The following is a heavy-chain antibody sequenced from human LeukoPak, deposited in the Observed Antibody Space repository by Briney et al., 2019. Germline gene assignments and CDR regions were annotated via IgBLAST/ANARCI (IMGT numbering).Heavy chain of an antibody. J-gene: IGHJ4*02. CDR1: GGSFSGYY. V-gene: IGHV4-34*03. D-gene: IGHD6-19*01. CDR2: IDHSGST. CDR3: TAQGGWYIDY. Sequence: SETLSLTCAVYGGSFSGYYWSWIRQPPGKGLEWIGEIDHSGSTNYNPSLKSRVTISVDTSKNQFSLKLSSMTAADTAVYYCTAQGGWYIDYWGQGTLVTVSS.